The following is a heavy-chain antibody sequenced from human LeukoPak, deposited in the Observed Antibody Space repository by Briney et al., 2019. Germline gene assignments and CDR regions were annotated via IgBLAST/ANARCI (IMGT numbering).Heavy chain of an antibody. Sequence: GGSLRLSCAASGFTFSSYWMSWIRQAPGKGLEWVSYISSSGSTIYYADSVKGRFTISRDNAKNSLYLQMNSLRAEDTAVYYCAKGAVTTTYYYYYYMDVWGKGTTVTVSS. J-gene: IGHJ6*03. V-gene: IGHV3-11*01. CDR1: GFTFSSYW. D-gene: IGHD4-11*01. CDR2: ISSSGSTI. CDR3: AKGAVTTTYYYYYYMDV.